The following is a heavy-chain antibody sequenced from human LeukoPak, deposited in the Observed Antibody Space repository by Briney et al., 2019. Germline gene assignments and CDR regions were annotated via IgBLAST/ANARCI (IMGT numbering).Heavy chain of an antibody. CDR1: GFTFSDYY. Sequence: GGSLRLSCAVSGFTFSDYYMSWIRQAPGKGLEWLSYISGSGSSTYYADSVRGRFTISRGNSQNSLYLQMNSLRTEDTAVYYCAKRRDYFDHWGQGALVTVSS. CDR3: AKRRDYFDH. V-gene: IGHV3-11*01. J-gene: IGHJ4*02. CDR2: ISGSGSST.